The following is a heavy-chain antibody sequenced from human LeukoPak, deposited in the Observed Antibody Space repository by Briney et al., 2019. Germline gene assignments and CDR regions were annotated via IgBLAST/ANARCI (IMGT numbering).Heavy chain of an antibody. CDR2: IKSKTDGGTI. CDR3: TPNIGMTTVTKGFD. J-gene: IGHJ4*02. V-gene: IGHV3-15*01. D-gene: IGHD4-17*01. Sequence: GGSLRLSCAASGFTFSSAWMSWVRQAPGKGLEWVGRIKSKTDGGTIDYAAPLKGRFTISRDDSKNTVYLQINSLKTEDTAVYYCTPNIGMTTVTKGFDWGQGTLVTVSS. CDR1: GFTFSSAW.